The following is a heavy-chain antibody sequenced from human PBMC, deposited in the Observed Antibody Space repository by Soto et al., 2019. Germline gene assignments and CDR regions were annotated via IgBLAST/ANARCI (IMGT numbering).Heavy chain of an antibody. Sequence: PSETLSLTCAVYGGSFSGYYLSWIRQPPGKGLEWIGEINHSGSTNYNPSLKSRVTISVDTSKNQFSLKLSSVTAADTAVYYCARGGPQGDIVVVPAATRVLYYFDYWGQGTLVTVSS. D-gene: IGHD2-2*01. CDR1: GGSFSGYY. CDR2: INHSGST. V-gene: IGHV4-34*01. CDR3: ARGGPQGDIVVVPAATRVLYYFDY. J-gene: IGHJ4*02.